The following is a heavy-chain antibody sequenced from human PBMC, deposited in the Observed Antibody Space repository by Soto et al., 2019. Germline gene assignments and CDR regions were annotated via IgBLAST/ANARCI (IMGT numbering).Heavy chain of an antibody. CDR2: IYWDDDK. D-gene: IGHD1-1*01. CDR1: GVSLTTRPVG. V-gene: IGHV2-5*02. CDR3: AHRQLYNGAWNEGTFDY. J-gene: IGHJ4*02. Sequence: SGPTLVNPTQTLTLTCTLSGVSLTTRPVGVGWIRQPPGQALEWLALIYWDDDKRYNPSLKTRVTITKDTSKNQVVLTMTNMDPVDTATYFCAHRQLYNGAWNEGTFDYWGQGALVTVSS.